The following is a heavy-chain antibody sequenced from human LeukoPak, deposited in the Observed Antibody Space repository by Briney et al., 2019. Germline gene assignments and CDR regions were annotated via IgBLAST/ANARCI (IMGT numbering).Heavy chain of an antibody. CDR3: AREETYYDILTGYYE. CDR1: GYTFTSYY. CDR2: INPSGGST. V-gene: IGHV1-46*01. J-gene: IGHJ4*02. D-gene: IGHD3-9*01. Sequence: ASVKVSCKASGYTFTSYYMHWVRQAPGQGLEWMGIINPSGGSTSYAQKFQGRVTKTRDTSTSTVYMELSSLRSEDTAVYYCAREETYYDILTGYYEWGQGTLVTVSS.